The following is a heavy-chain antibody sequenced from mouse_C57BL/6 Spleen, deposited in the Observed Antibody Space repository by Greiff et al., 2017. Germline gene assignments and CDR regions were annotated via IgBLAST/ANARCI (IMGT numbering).Heavy chain of an antibody. V-gene: IGHV5-4*01. CDR1: GFTFSSYA. CDR3: ARDTYYNGSSYPLDY. D-gene: IGHD1-1*01. CDR2: ISDGGSYT. Sequence: DVMLVESGGGLVKPGGSLKLSCAASGFTFSSYALSWVRQTPEKRLEWVATISDGGSYTYYPDNVKGRFTISRDNAKNNLYLQMSNLKSEDTAMYYCARDTYYNGSSYPLDYWGQGTTLTVSS. J-gene: IGHJ2*01.